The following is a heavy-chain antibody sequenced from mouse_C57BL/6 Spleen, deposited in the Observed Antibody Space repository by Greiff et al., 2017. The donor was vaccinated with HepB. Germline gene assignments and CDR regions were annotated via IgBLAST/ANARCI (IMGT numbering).Heavy chain of an antibody. J-gene: IGHJ2*01. CDR3: ARRRSLFDY. Sequence: EVHLVESGPELVKPGASVKISCKASGYSFTGYYMNWVKQSPEKSLEWIGEINPSTGGTTYNQKFKAKATLTVDKSSSTAYMQLKSLTSEDSAVYYCARRRSLFDYWGQGTTLTVSS. V-gene: IGHV1-42*01. D-gene: IGHD1-1*01. CDR1: GYSFTGYY. CDR2: INPSTGGT.